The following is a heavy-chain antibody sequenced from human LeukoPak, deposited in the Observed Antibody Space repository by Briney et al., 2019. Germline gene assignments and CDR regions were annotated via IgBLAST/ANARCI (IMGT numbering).Heavy chain of an antibody. CDR1: GMTFTNAW. CDR2: IKSKVRGGTS. V-gene: IGHV3-15*01. J-gene: IGHJ4*02. D-gene: IGHD3-10*01. Sequence: GGSLRLSCSVSGMTFTNAWMTWVRQAPGKGLEWVDRIKSKVRGGTSDYAAPVKGRFTISRDDSEKKLYLQMNNLKGEDTALYYCTTDPVGIYDADYWGQGTLVTVSS. CDR3: TTDPVGIYDADY.